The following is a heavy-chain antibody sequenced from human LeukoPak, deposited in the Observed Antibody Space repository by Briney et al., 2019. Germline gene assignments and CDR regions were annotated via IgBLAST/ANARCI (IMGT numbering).Heavy chain of an antibody. CDR1: GGSFSGYY. CDR3: ARGRLVFFYGMDV. CDR2: INHSGST. Sequence: KPSETLSLTCAVYGGSFSGYYWSWIRQPPGKGLEWIGEINHSGSTNYNPSLKSQVTISVDTSKNQFSLKLSSVTAADTAVYYCARGRLVFFYGMDVWGQGTTVTVSS. V-gene: IGHV4-34*01. D-gene: IGHD3-3*01. J-gene: IGHJ6*02.